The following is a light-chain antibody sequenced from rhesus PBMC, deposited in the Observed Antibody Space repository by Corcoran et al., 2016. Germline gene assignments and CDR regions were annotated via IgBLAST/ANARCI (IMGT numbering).Light chain of an antibody. Sequence: DIQMTQSPSSLSASVGDTVTITCRASQSISSWLAWYQQKPGKAPNLLIYKASTLQSGVPSRFSGSGAGTDCTLTISSLQSEDFATYYCQQYSSSPWTFGQGTKVESK. J-gene: IGKJ1*01. CDR2: KAS. CDR1: QSISSW. V-gene: IGKV1-22*01. CDR3: QQYSSSPWT.